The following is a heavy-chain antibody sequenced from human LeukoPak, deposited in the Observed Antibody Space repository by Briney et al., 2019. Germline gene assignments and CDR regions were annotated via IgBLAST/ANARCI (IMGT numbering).Heavy chain of an antibody. J-gene: IGHJ4*02. Sequence: PGGSLRLSCAASGFTFSGYGMGWVRQAPGQGLEWVSSISGSSSYIDYADSVKGRFTISRGNAKNSLYLQMNSLRAEDTAVYFCARASKAFDYWGPGTLVTVSS. V-gene: IGHV3-21*01. CDR1: GFTFSGYG. CDR2: ISGSSSYI. D-gene: IGHD4-11*01. CDR3: ARASKAFDY.